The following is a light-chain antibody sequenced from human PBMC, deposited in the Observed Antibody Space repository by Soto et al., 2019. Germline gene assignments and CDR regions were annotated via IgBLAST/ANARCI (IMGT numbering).Light chain of an antibody. Sequence: DIVMTQSPDSLAVSLGERATINCKSSQSVLYSSNNRDSLAWYQQKPGLPPKLLIYWASIRASGVPDRFSGGGSGTDFTLTISSLQAEDVAVYYCQQYSTYTPRTFGQGTKVDIK. CDR2: WAS. J-gene: IGKJ1*01. CDR1: QSVLYSSNNRDS. V-gene: IGKV4-1*01. CDR3: QQYSTYTPRT.